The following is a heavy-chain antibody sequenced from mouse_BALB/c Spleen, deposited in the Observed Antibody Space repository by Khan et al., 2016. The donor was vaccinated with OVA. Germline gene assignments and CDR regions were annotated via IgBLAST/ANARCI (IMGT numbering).Heavy chain of an antibody. CDR2: IFPGGGYT. V-gene: IGHV1-63*02. CDR3: AGRGAARATWDFFDY. Sequence: VQLKESGAELVRPGTSVKMSCKAAGYTFTNYWIGWVKQRPGHGLEWIGDIFPGGGYTNYDEKFKGMATLTTDTSSSTAYMQLSSLTSEDSAIYYCAGRGAARATWDFFDYWGQGTTLTVSS. J-gene: IGHJ2*01. D-gene: IGHD3-1*01. CDR1: GYTFTNYW.